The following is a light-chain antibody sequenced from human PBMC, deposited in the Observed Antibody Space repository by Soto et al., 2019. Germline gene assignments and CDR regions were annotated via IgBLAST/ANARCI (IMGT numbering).Light chain of an antibody. V-gene: IGLV1-51*01. CDR1: SSNIGGNS. CDR2: DDN. J-gene: IGLJ1*01. Sequence: GLTQPPSVSAAPGQKVTVSCSGSSSNIGGNSVSWYQQLPGTAPKLLIYDDNKRPSGIPDRFSGSKSGTSATLGITGFQTGDEADYYCGLWDSSPSAEVFGPSTQVT. CDR3: GLWDSSPSAEV.